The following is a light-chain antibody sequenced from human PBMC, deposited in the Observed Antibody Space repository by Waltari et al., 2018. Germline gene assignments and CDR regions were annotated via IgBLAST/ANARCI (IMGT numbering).Light chain of an antibody. CDR2: DVR. CDR1: SSDVGTYTY. J-gene: IGLJ3*02. Sequence: QSALTQPASVSGSPGQSLTIPSTGTSSDVGTYTYFSWYQLHPGKAPKLILYDVRQRPSGVSSRFSGSKSGNTASLAISGLQAEDEADYYCSAYTRIITYVMFGGGTKLPS. V-gene: IGLV2-14*03. CDR3: SAYTRIITYVM.